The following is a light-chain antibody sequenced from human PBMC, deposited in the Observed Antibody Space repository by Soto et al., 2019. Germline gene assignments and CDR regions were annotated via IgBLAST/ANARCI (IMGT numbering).Light chain of an antibody. Sequence: EIQMTQPPSSLSASVGEGLTITAREGRSISGNLNWYQQKPGKAPKLLIYAASSLQSGVPSRFSGSGSGTDFTLTISSLQPEDFATYYCQQSYSTPLTFGGGTKVEIK. J-gene: IGKJ4*01. CDR2: AAS. CDR1: RSISGN. CDR3: QQSYSTPLT. V-gene: IGKV1-39*01.